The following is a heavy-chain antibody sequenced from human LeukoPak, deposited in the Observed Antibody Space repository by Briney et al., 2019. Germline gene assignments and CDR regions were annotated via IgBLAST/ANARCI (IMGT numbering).Heavy chain of an antibody. D-gene: IGHD6-19*01. V-gene: IGHV4-4*07. CDR1: GGSISGYY. J-gene: IGHJ6*03. CDR3: ARVGAVAAIPYYYYYMDV. CDR2: IYTSGST. Sequence: PSETLSLTCTVSGGSISGYYWSWIRQPAGKGLEWIGRIYTSGSTNYNPSLKSRVTMSVDTSKNQFSLKLSSVTAADTAVYYCARVGAVAAIPYYYYYMDVWGKGTTVTVSS.